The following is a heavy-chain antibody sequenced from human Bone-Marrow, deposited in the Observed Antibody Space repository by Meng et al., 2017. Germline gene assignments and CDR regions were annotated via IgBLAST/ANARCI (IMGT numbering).Heavy chain of an antibody. CDR1: GYTFTSYD. CDR3: ARTLGYCSSTSCYVNDAFDI. Sequence: ASVKVSCKASGYTFTSYDINWVRQATGQGLEWMGWMNPNSGNTGYAQKFQGRVTMTRNTSISTAYMELSSLRSEGTAVYYCARTLGYCSSTSCYVNDAFDIWGQGTMVTVSS. D-gene: IGHD2-2*01. CDR2: MNPNSGNT. V-gene: IGHV1-8*02. J-gene: IGHJ3*02.